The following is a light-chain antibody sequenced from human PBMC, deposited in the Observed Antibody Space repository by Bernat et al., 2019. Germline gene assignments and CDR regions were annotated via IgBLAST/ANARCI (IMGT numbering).Light chain of an antibody. CDR2: GAS. CDR3: QKYNSALP. Sequence: DIQMTQSPSSLSASVGDRVTITCRASQDITNYLAWYQQKPGKVPKLLIYGASTLQSGVPSRFSVSGSGTDFTLTISSLQPEDVATYFCQKYNSALPFGGRTKVGIK. CDR1: QDITNY. V-gene: IGKV1-27*01. J-gene: IGKJ4*01.